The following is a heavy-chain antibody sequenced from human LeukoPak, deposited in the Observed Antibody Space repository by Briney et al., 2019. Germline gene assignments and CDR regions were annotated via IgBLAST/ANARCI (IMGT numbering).Heavy chain of an antibody. CDR2: IIPIFGTA. CDR3: ASGRSGWYYFDY. CDR1: VGTFSSYA. J-gene: IGHJ4*02. D-gene: IGHD6-19*01. V-gene: IGHV1-69*13. Sequence: SVKLSCEASVGTFSSYAISWVRQAPGQGLEWMGGIIPIFGTANYAQKFQGRVTITADESTSTAYMELSSLRSEDTAVYYCASGRSGWYYFDYWGQGALVTVSS.